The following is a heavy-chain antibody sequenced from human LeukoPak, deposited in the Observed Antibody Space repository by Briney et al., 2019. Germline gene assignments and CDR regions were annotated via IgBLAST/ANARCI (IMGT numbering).Heavy chain of an antibody. V-gene: IGHV4-39*07. CDR1: GGSIRSSDDY. D-gene: IGHD1-26*01. CDR3: ARDLYSGSRDPTNDAFDI. CDR2: IYYTGSS. Sequence: PSETLSLTCSVSGGSIRSSDDYWRFVRQTPGKGLEWMGSIYYTGSSHYNPSLKSRATISVDTSKNQFSLKLTSVTAADTAVYYCARDLYSGSRDPTNDAFDIWGQGTMVTVSS. J-gene: IGHJ3*02.